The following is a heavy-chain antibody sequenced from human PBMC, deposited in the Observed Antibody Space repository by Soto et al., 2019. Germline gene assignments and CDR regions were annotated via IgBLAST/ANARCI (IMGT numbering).Heavy chain of an antibody. D-gene: IGHD2-21*02. V-gene: IGHV1-46*01. Sequence: QVLLVQSGAEVTRPGASVKVSCKASGYTFTSYYMHWVRQAPGQGLEWMAMINTSGGRKKYAQIFKGRGHLTRDTSTGTVDMELSSLTSEDTAIYYCARGRSCGGACYLFDDWGQGTQVTVSS. CDR2: INTSGGRK. CDR1: GYTFTSYY. CDR3: ARGRSCGGACYLFDD. J-gene: IGHJ4*02.